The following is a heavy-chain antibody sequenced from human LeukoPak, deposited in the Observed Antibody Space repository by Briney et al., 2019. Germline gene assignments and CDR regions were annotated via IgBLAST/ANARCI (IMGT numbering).Heavy chain of an antibody. CDR1: GDSISDYY. V-gene: IGHV4-59*01. CDR3: PRGTVTTWGGCFDP. CDR2: IYYSGST. J-gene: IGHJ5*02. Sequence: SETLSLTCTVSGDSISDYYWTWIRQPPGKGLEWIGNIYYSGSTTYNPSLKSRVTISVDTSKNQVSLKLSSVTAADTAVYYCPRGTVTTWGGCFDPWGQGTLVTVSS. D-gene: IGHD4-17*01.